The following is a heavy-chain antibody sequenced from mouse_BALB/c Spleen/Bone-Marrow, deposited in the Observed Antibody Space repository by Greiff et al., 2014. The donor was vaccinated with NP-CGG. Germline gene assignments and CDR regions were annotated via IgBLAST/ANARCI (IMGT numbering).Heavy chain of an antibody. CDR3: TRDGSPFAY. J-gene: IGHJ3*01. D-gene: IGHD2-3*01. CDR1: GYTFTSYW. V-gene: IGHV1-69*02. CDR2: IYPSDSYT. Sequence: QVQLQQSGAELVRPGASVKLSCKASGYTFTSYWINWVKQRPGQGPEWIGNIYPSDSYTNYNQKFKDKATLTVDKSSSTAYMQLSSPTSEDSAVYYCTRDGSPFAYWGQGTLVTVSA.